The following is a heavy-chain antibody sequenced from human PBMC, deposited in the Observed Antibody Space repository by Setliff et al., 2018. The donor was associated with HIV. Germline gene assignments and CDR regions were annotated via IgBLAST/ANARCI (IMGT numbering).Heavy chain of an antibody. CDR1: GGSINSYY. CDR2: IGYNGDT. Sequence: SETLSLTCTVSGGSINSYYWNWIRQSPGKGLEWIGYIGYNGDTSYNPSLNSRVTLSVDRSKNQFSLKLSSVSAADTAVYFCARWGASGGRPDWHAFDMWSQGTMVTVSS. J-gene: IGHJ3*02. D-gene: IGHD2-15*01. CDR3: ARWGASGGRPDWHAFDM. V-gene: IGHV4-59*01.